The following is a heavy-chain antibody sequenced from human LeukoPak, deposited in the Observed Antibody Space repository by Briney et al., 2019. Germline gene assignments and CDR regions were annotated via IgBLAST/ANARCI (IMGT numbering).Heavy chain of an antibody. CDR1: GGSISSYY. CDR3: ARGSRGDSSGHLGY. Sequence: SETLSLTCTVSGGSISSYYWSWIRQPPGKGLEWIGYIYYSGSTNYNPSLESRVTISVDASKNQFSLKLSSVTAADTAVYYCARGSRGDSSGHLGYWGQGTLVTVSS. CDR2: IYYSGST. V-gene: IGHV4-59*12. J-gene: IGHJ4*02. D-gene: IGHD3-22*01.